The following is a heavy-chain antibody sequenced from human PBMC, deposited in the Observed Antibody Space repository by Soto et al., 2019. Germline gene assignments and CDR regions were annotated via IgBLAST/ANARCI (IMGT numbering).Heavy chain of an antibody. CDR1: GGSFSGYY. CDR3: ASLRRGSARSGDY. Sequence: SETLSLTCAVYGGSFSGYYWSWIRQPPGKGLEWIGEINHSGSTNYNPSLKSRVTISVDTSKNQFSLKLSSVTAADTAVYYCASLRRGSARSGDYWGQGTLVTVSS. V-gene: IGHV4-34*01. CDR2: INHSGST. D-gene: IGHD3-10*01. J-gene: IGHJ4*02.